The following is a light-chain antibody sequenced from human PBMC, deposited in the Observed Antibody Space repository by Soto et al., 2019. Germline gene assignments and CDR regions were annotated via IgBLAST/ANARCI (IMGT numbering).Light chain of an antibody. CDR2: GNS. V-gene: IGLV1-40*01. CDR1: SSNIGAGYD. Sequence: QSVLTQPPSVSGAPGQRVTISCTGRSSNIGAGYDVHWYQQLPGTAPKLLIYGNSNRPSGVPDRFSGSKSGTSASLAITGLRAEDEADYYCQSYDSSLRGSVFGGGTQLTVL. J-gene: IGLJ3*02. CDR3: QSYDSSLRGSV.